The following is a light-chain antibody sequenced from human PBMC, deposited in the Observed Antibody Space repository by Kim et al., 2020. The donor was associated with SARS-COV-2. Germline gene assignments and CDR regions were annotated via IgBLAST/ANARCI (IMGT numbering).Light chain of an antibody. J-gene: IGKJ5*01. CDR3: QHHSTCPLT. V-gene: IGKV1-5*01. CDR1: QSIGGW. CDR2: DAS. Sequence: IQLTQSPSTLSASVGDRVTITCRASQSIGGWLAWYQQKPGKAPKLLIHDASSVESGVPSRFSGSGSETEFTLTISSLQPDDFATYYCQHHSTCPLTFGQGTRLEIK.